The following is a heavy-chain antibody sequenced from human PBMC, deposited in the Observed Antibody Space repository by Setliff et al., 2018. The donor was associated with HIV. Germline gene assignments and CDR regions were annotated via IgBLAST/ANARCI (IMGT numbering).Heavy chain of an antibody. CDR1: GYPLTDFS. D-gene: IGHD3-10*01. Sequence: WASVKVSCKVSGYPLTDFSIHWVRQAPGKGLEWMGGFDPEDGETIYAQKFQGRVTMTEDTSTNTAYMELSSLRSEDTALYYCATFRRGSGRYYYYMDVWG. J-gene: IGHJ6*03. CDR3: ATFRRGSGRYYYYMDV. CDR2: FDPEDGET. V-gene: IGHV1-24*01.